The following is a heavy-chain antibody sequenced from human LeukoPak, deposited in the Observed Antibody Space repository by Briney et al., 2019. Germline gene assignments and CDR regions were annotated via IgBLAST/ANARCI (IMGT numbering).Heavy chain of an antibody. CDR3: AGEWSPPYTSSCPYYFDY. J-gene: IGHJ4*02. CDR2: ISWNSGSI. Sequence: GGSLRLSCAASGFTFDDYAMHWVRQAPGKGLEWVSGISWNSGSIAYADSVKGRFTISRDNAKNSLYLQMNSLRVEDTAVYYCAGEWSPPYTSSCPYYFDYWGQGTLVPVSS. CDR1: GFTFDDYA. V-gene: IGHV3-9*01. D-gene: IGHD6-13*01.